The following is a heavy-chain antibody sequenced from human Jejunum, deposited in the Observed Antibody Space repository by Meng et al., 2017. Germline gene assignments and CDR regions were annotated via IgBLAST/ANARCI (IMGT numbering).Heavy chain of an antibody. D-gene: IGHD3-10*01. J-gene: IGHJ5*02. CDR1: GGSISSVYW. Sequence: QVQLQGSGPGLVKPSETLSLTCAVSGGSISSVYWWTWVRQSPGKGLEWIGEIYHSGSTNYNPSLKSRVTISVDKSKNQFSLKLTSVTAADTAVYYCTSHERSGRYSTNWFDPWGQGTLVTVSS. V-gene: IGHV4-4*02. CDR3: TSHERSGRYSTNWFDP. CDR2: IYHSGST.